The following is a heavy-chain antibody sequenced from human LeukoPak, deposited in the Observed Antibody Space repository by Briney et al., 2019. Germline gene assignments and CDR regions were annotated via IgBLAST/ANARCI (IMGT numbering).Heavy chain of an antibody. D-gene: IGHD3-10*01. V-gene: IGHV1-8*01. CDR1: GYTFTSYD. Sequence: ASVKVSCKASGYTFTSYDINWVRQATGQGLEWMGWMNPNSGNTGYAQKFQGRVTMARNTSISTPYIELSSLRSEDTALYYCARGRMVRGVIFDYWGQGTLVTVSS. J-gene: IGHJ4*02. CDR3: ARGRMVRGVIFDY. CDR2: MNPNSGNT.